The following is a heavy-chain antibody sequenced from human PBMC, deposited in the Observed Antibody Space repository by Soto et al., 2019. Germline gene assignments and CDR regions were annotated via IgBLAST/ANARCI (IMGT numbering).Heavy chain of an antibody. CDR3: ARDDDYSDNGLDY. D-gene: IGHD4-17*01. V-gene: IGHV3-33*01. CDR2: ILSDGSAE. CDR1: GFSFSRHG. Sequence: QVQLVESGGGVVQPGRSLKLSCEATGFSFSRHGMHWVRQAPGKGLEWLAVILSDGSAEEYAGSVQGRFTISRDNSKNVRYLEMNNLIAEDTSVYYGARDDDYSDNGLDYWGRGVLVTVSS. J-gene: IGHJ4*02.